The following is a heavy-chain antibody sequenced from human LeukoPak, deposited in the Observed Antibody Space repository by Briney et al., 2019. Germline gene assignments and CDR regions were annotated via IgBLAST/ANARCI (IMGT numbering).Heavy chain of an antibody. CDR2: ISSNGGST. Sequence: HPGGSLRLSCAASGLTFSSYAMHWVRQAAGKGLEYVSAISSNGGSTYYANSVKGRFTISRDNSKNTLYLQMGSLRAEDMAVYYCARAEYCSSTSCYSPYYYYYYMDVWGKGTTVTVSS. V-gene: IGHV3-64*01. J-gene: IGHJ6*03. CDR1: GLTFSSYA. CDR3: ARAEYCSSTSCYSPYYYYYYMDV. D-gene: IGHD2-2*01.